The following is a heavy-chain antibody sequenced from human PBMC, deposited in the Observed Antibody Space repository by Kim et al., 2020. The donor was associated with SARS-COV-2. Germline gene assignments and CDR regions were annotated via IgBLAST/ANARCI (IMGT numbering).Heavy chain of an antibody. D-gene: IGHD2-15*01. CDR1: GGSISSSGNY. V-gene: IGHV4-39*01. J-gene: IGHJ5*02. CDR3: ARHFRGNSVRFLVVDQIDT. CDR2: VYYTGAT. Sequence: SETLSLTCTVSGGSISSSGNYWGWIRQPPGKGLEWIGSVYYTGATYFGPSLKSRVTISVDTSKNQFSLKLSSVTAADTAVYYCARHFRGNSVRFLVVDQIDTCGAGTLGTVSS.